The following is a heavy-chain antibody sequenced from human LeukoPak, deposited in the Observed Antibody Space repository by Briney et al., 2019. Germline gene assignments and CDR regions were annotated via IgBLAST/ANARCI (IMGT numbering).Heavy chain of an antibody. J-gene: IGHJ4*02. Sequence: GGSLRLSCAASRFTFSSYAMSWVRQAPGKGLEWVSAISGSGGSTYYADSVKGRFTISRDNSKNTLYLQMNSLRAEDTAVYYCAKDSNYYDSSGYYYWGQGTLVTVSS. CDR1: RFTFSSYA. D-gene: IGHD3-22*01. V-gene: IGHV3-23*01. CDR2: ISGSGGST. CDR3: AKDSNYYDSSGYYY.